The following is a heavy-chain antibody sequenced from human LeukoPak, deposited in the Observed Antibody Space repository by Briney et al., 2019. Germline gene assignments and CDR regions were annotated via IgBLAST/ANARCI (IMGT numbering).Heavy chain of an antibody. J-gene: IGHJ4*02. CDR2: ISGSGGST. V-gene: IGHV3-23*01. CDR1: GFTFSSYA. D-gene: IGHD3-10*01. Sequence: GRSLRLSCAASGFTFSSYAMSWVRQAPGKGLEWVSAISGSGGSTYYADSVKGRFTISRDNSNNTLYLQMNSLRAEDTAVYYCAKDRWFGELSTYGGQGTLVTVSS. CDR3: AKDRWFGELSTY.